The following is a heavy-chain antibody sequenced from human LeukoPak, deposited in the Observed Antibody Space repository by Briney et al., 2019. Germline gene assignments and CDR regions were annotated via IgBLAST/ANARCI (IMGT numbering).Heavy chain of an antibody. D-gene: IGHD4-17*01. CDR2: IYSSVST. Sequence: PSETLSLTCTVSGGSISNYYWSWIRQPPEKGLEWIGYIYSSVSTSYNPSLKGRVTISVDTSKNQFSLKLSSVTAADTAVYYCARHSPLTTVTVDAFDIWGQGTMVTVSS. CDR1: GGSISNYY. V-gene: IGHV4-59*08. CDR3: ARHSPLTTVTVDAFDI. J-gene: IGHJ3*02.